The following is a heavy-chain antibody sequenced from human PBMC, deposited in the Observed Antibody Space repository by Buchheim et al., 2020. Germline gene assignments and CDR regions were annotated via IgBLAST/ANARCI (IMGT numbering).Heavy chain of an antibody. CDR3: GGSSDY. D-gene: IGHD6-19*01. Sequence: QVQLVESGGGVVQPGRSLRLSCAASGFNFSNYAMHWVRQAPGKGLEWVAVIWYDGTNRYYADSVRVRFAISRDNSKSSLYLQMNSLRAEDTDVYYCGGSSDYWGQGTL. V-gene: IGHV3-33*01. J-gene: IGHJ4*02. CDR1: GFNFSNYA. CDR2: IWYDGTNR.